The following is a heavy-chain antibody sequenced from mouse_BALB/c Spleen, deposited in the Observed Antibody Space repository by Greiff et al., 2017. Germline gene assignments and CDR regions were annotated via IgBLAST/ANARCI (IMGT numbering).Heavy chain of an antibody. J-gene: IGHJ1*01. D-gene: IGHD1-1*01. Sequence: EVKLLESGPSLVKPSQTLSLTCSVTGDSITSGYWNWIRKFPGNKLEYMGYISYSGSTYYNPSLKSRISITRDTSKNQYYLQLNSVTTEDTATYYCARGGYGSRYWYFDVWGAGTTVTVSS. V-gene: IGHV3-8*02. CDR3: ARGGYGSRYWYFDV. CDR2: ISYSGST. CDR1: GDSITSGY.